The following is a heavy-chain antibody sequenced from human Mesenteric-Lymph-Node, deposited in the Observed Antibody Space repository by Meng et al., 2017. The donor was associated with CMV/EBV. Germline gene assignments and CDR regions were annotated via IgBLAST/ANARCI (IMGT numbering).Heavy chain of an antibody. V-gene: IGHV4-61*08. D-gene: IGHD2-15*01. CDR3: ARAVTHPRPYSFDY. CDR1: GGSVSSGDYA. J-gene: IGHJ4*02. CDR2: IHYTGIT. Sequence: SETLSLTCTVSGGSVSSGDYAWTWIRQPPGKDLEWIGYIHYTGITSYNPSLNSRVTMSIDTSKNQFSLELNSVTTADTAIYYCARAVTHPRPYSFDYWGQGTLVTVSS.